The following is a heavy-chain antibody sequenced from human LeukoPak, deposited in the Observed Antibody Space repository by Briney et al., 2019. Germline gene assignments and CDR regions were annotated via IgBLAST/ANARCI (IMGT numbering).Heavy chain of an antibody. V-gene: IGHV1-69*04. CDR3: ARDASRDSYGTSYYYYCIDV. CDR2: IIPILGIA. CDR1: GGTFSSYA. J-gene: IGHJ6*02. D-gene: IGHD5-18*01. Sequence: GSSVKVSCKASGGTFSSYAISWVRQAPGQGLEWMGRIIPILGIAHYAQKFQGRVTITADKSTSTAYMELRILRSDDTAVYYCARDASRDSYGTSYYYYCIDVWGQGTTVTVSS.